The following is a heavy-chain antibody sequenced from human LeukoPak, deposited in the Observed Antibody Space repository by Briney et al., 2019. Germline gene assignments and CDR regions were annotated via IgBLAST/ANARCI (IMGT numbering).Heavy chain of an antibody. CDR2: ISYDGSNK. J-gene: IGHJ6*02. V-gene: IGHV3-30*18. Sequence: GRSLRLSCAASGFTFSSYGMHWVRQAPGKGLEWVAVISYDGSNKYYADSVKGRFTISRDNSKNTLYLRMNSLRAEDTAVYYCAKALARPGYYYGMDVWGQGTTVTVSS. CDR3: AKALARPGYYYGMDV. CDR1: GFTFSSYG. D-gene: IGHD6-6*01.